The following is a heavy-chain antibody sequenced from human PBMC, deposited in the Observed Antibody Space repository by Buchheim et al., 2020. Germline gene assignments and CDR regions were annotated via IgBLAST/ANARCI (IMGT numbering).Heavy chain of an antibody. V-gene: IGHV1-46*03. D-gene: IGHD3-3*01. Sequence: QVQLVQSGAEVKKPGASVQVSCKASGYTFTSXYIHWVRQAPGQGLEWMGIINPSGGSTSYAQKFQGRVXMTRDTSTSTGYMDLSSRRSEDTAVYYCARDPPAYYDFWSGYPSNYGMDVWGQGTT. CDR1: GYTFTSXY. CDR3: ARDPPAYYDFWSGYPSNYGMDV. J-gene: IGHJ6*02. CDR2: INPSGGST.